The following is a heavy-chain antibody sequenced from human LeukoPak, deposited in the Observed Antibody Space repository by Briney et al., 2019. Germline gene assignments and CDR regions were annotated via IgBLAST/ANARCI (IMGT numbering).Heavy chain of an antibody. CDR1: GGSISSSSYY. V-gene: IGHV4-39*01. Sequence: SETLSLTCTVSGGSISSSSYYWGWIRQPPGTGLEWIGSIYYSGSTYYNPSLKSRVTISVDTSKNQFSLKLSSVTAADTAVYYCARKTYYYDSSGYTRSNWFDPWGQGTLVTVSS. D-gene: IGHD3-22*01. J-gene: IGHJ5*02. CDR3: ARKTYYYDSSGYTRSNWFDP. CDR2: IYYSGST.